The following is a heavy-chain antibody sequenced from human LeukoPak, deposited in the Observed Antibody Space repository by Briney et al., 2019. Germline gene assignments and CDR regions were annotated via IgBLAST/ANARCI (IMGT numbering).Heavy chain of an antibody. V-gene: IGHV3-49*04. D-gene: IGHD3-3*01. J-gene: IGHJ1*01. CDR3: TRDCRNDFWNTNSLASWLR. Sequence: GRSLRLSCITSGFTFGDYAMSWVRQAPGKGLEWVGFIRSKAYGRTTEYAASVKGRFTISTDDSKSIAYLQMNSLQIDDTALYYCTRDCRNDFWNTNSLASWLRGGQGTLVTVSS. CDR1: GFTFGDYA. CDR2: IRSKAYGRTT.